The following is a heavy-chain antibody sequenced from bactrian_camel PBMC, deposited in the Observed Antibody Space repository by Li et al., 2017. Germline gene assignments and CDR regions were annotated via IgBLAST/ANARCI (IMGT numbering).Heavy chain of an antibody. CDR1: GWVECSAD. CDR2: TDSDGTA. D-gene: IGHD2*01. J-gene: IGHJ4*01. V-gene: IGHV3S53*01. Sequence: HVQLVESGGGSVQAGGSLGLSCTASGWVECSADMSWFRQAPGKEREAVASTDSDGTANYADSVKGRFTASKDSAKNTLFLQMNSLKPEDTAMYYCATDWKSRVGSCRAVTNYNDWGQGTQVTVS. CDR3: ATDWKSRVGSCRAVTNYND.